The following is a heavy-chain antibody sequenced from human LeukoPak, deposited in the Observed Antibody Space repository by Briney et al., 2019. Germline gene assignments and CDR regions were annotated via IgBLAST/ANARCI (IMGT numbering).Heavy chain of an antibody. CDR3: ARRISGIVGATGAFDI. CDR2: INHSGST. J-gene: IGHJ3*02. V-gene: IGHV4-34*01. Sequence: SETLSLTCAVYGGSFSGYYWSWIRQPPGKGLEWIGEINHSGSTNYNPSLKSRGTISVDTSKNQFSLKLSSVTAADTAVYYCARRISGIVGATGAFDIWDQGTMVTVSP. D-gene: IGHD1-26*01. CDR1: GGSFSGYY.